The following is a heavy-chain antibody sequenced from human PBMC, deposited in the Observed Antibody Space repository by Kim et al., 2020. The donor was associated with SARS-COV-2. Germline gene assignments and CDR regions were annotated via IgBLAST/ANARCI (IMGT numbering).Heavy chain of an antibody. Sequence: GGSLRLSCAASGFTFNSYWMTWVRQAPGQGLEWVANIKQDGNQKYYVDSVKGRFTISRDNAKNSLYLQMNSLRAEDTAVYYCARDGDLYSSGKDAFDIWGQGTMVTVSS. J-gene: IGHJ3*02. CDR3: ARDGDLYSSGKDAFDI. CDR1: GFTFNSYW. CDR2: IKQDGNQK. D-gene: IGHD6-19*01. V-gene: IGHV3-7*01.